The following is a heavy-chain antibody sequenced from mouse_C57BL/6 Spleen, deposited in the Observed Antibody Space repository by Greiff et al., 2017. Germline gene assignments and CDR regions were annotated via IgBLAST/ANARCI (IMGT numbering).Heavy chain of an antibody. CDR3: ARNCALYYDAMDY. CDR1: GFSLTSYG. J-gene: IGHJ4*01. CDR2: IWSGGST. V-gene: IGHV2-2*01. Sequence: VKLMESGPGLVQPSQSLSITCTVSGFSLTSYGVHWVRQSPGKGLEWLGVIWSGGSTDYNAAFISRLSISKDNSKSQVFFKMNSLQADDTAIYYCARNCALYYDAMDYWGQGTSVTVAS.